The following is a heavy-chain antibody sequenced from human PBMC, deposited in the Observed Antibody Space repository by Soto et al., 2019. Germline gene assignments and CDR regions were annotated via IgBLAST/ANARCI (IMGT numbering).Heavy chain of an antibody. J-gene: IGHJ5*02. Sequence: QVQLRESGPGLVKPSGTLSLTCVVSGASISSTYWWSWVRQPPGKGLEWIGEIYHTGSTKYNPSLKSRVTISIDKPNNDSSLKPTSVTAADTPVYYWAPLPPRIEVVVTPIPPWGQGTRVTVSS. D-gene: IGHD2-15*01. CDR3: APLPPRIEVVVTPIPP. CDR1: GASISSTYW. CDR2: IYHTGST. V-gene: IGHV4-4*02.